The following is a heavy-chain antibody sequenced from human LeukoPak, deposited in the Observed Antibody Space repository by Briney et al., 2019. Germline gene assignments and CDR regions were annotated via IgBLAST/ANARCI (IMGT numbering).Heavy chain of an antibody. Sequence: ASVKVSCKASGYTFTAYHMHWVRQAPGQGLEWMGRINPNSGDTNYAQKFQGRVTMTRDTSISTAYMELSRLRSDDTAVYYCATMLTMVRGVIFDYWGQGTLVTVSS. J-gene: IGHJ4*02. CDR3: ATMLTMVRGVIFDY. V-gene: IGHV1-2*06. D-gene: IGHD3-10*01. CDR1: GYTFTAYH. CDR2: INPNSGDT.